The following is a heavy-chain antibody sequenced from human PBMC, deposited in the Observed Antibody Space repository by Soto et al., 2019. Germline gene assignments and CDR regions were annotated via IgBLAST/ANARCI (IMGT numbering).Heavy chain of an antibody. Sequence: LRLSCAASGFTFSSYGMHWVRQAPGKGLEWVAVISYDGSNKYYADSVKGRFTISRDNSKNTLYLQMNSLRAEDTAVYYCAKDGGLLPPYYYYGMDVWGQGTTVTVSS. CDR1: GFTFSSYG. CDR2: ISYDGSNK. V-gene: IGHV3-30*18. CDR3: AKDGGLLPPYYYYGMDV. D-gene: IGHD3-22*01. J-gene: IGHJ6*02.